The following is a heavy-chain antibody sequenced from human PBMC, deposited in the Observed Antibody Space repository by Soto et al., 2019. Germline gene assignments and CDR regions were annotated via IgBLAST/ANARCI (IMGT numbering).Heavy chain of an antibody. V-gene: IGHV4-34*01. J-gene: IGHJ5*02. CDR3: ARETPREYSSSSDHYYGSGSQNRRNWFDP. CDR2: INHSGST. Sequence: SETLSLTCAVYGGSFSGYYWSWIRQPPGKGLEWIGEINHSGSTNYNPSLKSRVTISVDTSKNQFSLKLGSVTAADKAVYYCARETPREYSSSSDHYYGSGSQNRRNWFDPWGQGTLVTVSS. CDR1: GGSFSGYY. D-gene: IGHD3-10*01.